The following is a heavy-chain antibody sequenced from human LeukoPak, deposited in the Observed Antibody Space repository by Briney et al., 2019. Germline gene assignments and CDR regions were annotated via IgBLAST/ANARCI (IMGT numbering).Heavy chain of an antibody. CDR2: ISAYNGNT. Sequence: GASVKVSCKASGYTFTSYGISWVRQAPGQGLEWMGWISAYNGNTNYAQKFQGRVTMTRNTSISTAYMELSSLRSEDTAVYYCARAVRGVITKYYYYYMDVWGKGTTVTVSS. CDR1: GYTFTSYG. D-gene: IGHD3-10*02. CDR3: ARAVRGVITKYYYYYMDV. J-gene: IGHJ6*03. V-gene: IGHV1-18*01.